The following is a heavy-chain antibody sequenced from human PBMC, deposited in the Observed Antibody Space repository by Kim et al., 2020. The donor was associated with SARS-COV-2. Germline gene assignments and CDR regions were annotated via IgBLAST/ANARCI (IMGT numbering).Heavy chain of an antibody. CDR2: ISYDGSNK. CDR3: ARDPLIAARQWDWYFDL. Sequence: GGSLRLSCAASGFTFSSYAMHWVRQAPGKGLEWVAGISYDGSNKYYADSVKGRFTISRDNSKNTLYLQMNSLRAEDTAVYYCARDPLIAARQWDWYFDLWGRGTLVTVSS. V-gene: IGHV3-30-3*01. CDR1: GFTFSSYA. D-gene: IGHD6-6*01. J-gene: IGHJ2*01.